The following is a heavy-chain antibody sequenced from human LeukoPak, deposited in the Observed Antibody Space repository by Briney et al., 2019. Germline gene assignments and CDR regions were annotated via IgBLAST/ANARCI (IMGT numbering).Heavy chain of an antibody. CDR3: ARPYSSGWDPIDY. V-gene: IGHV3-7*01. J-gene: IGHJ4*02. CDR2: IKQDGSEK. D-gene: IGHD6-19*01. CDR1: GFTFISYW. Sequence: PGGSLRLSCAASGFTFISYWMSWPRQAQGKGVGRVANIKQDGSEKYYVDSVNGRFTISRDNAKNSLYMQMNSLRAEGTAVYYCARPYSSGWDPIDYWGQGTLVTVSA.